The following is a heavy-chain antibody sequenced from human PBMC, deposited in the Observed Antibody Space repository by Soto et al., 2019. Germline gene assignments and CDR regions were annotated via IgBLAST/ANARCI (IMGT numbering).Heavy chain of an antibody. J-gene: IGHJ4*02. D-gene: IGHD5-18*01. CDR3: ARAPVDTAMVYFDY. V-gene: IGHV4-30-2*01. CDR1: GGSISSGGYS. Sequence: SETLSLTCAVSGGSISSGGYSWSWIRQPPGKGLEWIGYIYHSGSTYYNPSLKSRVTISVDRSKNQFSLKLSPVTAADTAVYYCARAPVDTAMVYFDYWGQGTLVTVSS. CDR2: IYHSGST.